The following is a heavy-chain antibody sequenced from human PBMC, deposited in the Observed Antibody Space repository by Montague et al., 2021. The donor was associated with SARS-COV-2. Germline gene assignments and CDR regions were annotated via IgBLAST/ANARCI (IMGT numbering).Heavy chain of an antibody. CDR2: INSDGSRT. J-gene: IGHJ6*03. D-gene: IGHD6-13*01. CDR1: GFPFSTYW. Sequence: SLRLSCAASGFPFSTYWMCWVRQALGKGLVWVSRINSDGSRTTYADSVKGRFTISRDNAENTLYLQMNSLRVEDTAVYYCGRGGVDSSSSYYYYMDVWGKGTTVTVSS. V-gene: IGHV3-74*03. CDR3: GRGGVDSSSSYYYYMDV.